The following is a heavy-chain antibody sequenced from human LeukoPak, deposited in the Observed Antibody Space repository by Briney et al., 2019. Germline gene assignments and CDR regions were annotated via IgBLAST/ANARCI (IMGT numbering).Heavy chain of an antibody. V-gene: IGHV1-46*01. Sequence: GASVKVSCKASGYTFTSNYIHWVRQAPGLGLEWMGMIYPRDGSTSYAQKFQGRVTVTRDTSTSTVHMELSGLRSEDTAVYYCARDQEGFDYWGQGTLVTVSS. CDR1: GYTFTSNY. CDR2: IYPRDGST. J-gene: IGHJ4*02. CDR3: ARDQEGFDY.